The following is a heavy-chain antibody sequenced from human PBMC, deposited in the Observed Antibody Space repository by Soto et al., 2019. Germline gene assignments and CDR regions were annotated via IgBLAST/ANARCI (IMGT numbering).Heavy chain of an antibody. V-gene: IGHV1-8*01. Sequence: ASLKVSCNTSGSMFTSYHIYCVRHTHGQGLELMGWVNPNSGDTGYAQKFQGRVTLTRNTSVRTTYMELSSLRFEDTAVYYCARDVYGSGIRFGMDVWGQGTTVTVSS. CDR3: ARDVYGSGIRFGMDV. CDR1: GSMFTSYH. CDR2: VNPNSGDT. D-gene: IGHD3-10*01. J-gene: IGHJ6*02.